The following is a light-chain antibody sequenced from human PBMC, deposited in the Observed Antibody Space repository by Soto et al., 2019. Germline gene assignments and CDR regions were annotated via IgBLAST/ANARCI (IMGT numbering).Light chain of an antibody. Sequence: QSALTQPASVSGSPGQSITISCAGTSRDVGGYNYVSWYQQHPGKAPKLMIYDVSNRPSGVSNRYAGSKSGNTASLSISGLQAEDEADYYCCSYKSSSPPLYVVFGGGTKLTVL. CDR3: CSYKSSSPPLYVV. J-gene: IGLJ2*01. CDR1: SRDVGGYNY. V-gene: IGLV2-14*01. CDR2: DVS.